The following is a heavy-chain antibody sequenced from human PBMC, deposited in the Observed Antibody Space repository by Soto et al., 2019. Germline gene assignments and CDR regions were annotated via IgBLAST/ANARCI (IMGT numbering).Heavy chain of an antibody. CDR3: ARVLGIAARAWYFDY. Sequence: QVQLQESGPGLVKPSETLSLTCTVSGGSISSYYWSWIRQPPGKGLEWIGYTYYSGSTNYNPSLKSRVTISVNTSKNQCTLKLSSVTAADTAVYYGARVLGIAARAWYFDYWGQGTLVTVSS. J-gene: IGHJ4*02. V-gene: IGHV4-59*01. CDR2: TYYSGST. CDR1: GGSISSYY. D-gene: IGHD6-25*01.